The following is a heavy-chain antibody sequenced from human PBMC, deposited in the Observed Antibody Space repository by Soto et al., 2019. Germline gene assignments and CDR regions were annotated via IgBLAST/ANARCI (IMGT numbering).Heavy chain of an antibody. V-gene: IGHV1-69*04. D-gene: IGHD6-13*01. CDR3: ARDRAYSRSWYEITPGTS. CDR2: IIPILGIA. J-gene: IGHJ4*02. CDR1: GGTFTSYT. Sequence: SVKVSCKASGGTFTSYTISWVRQAPGQGLEWMGRIIPILGIANYAQKFQGRVTITADKSTSTAYMELSSLRSEDTAVYYCARDRAYSRSWYEITPGTSWGQGTLVPVSP.